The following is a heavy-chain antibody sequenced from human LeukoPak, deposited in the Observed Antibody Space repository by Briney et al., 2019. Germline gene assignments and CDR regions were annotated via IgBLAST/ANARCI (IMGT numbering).Heavy chain of an antibody. J-gene: IGHJ4*02. Sequence: GRSLRLSCATSGFTFSSYAMHWVRQAPGKGLEWVAVISYDGSNKYYADSVRGRFTISRDNSKNTLYLQMNSLRAEDTAVYYCARRSPPDYWGQGTLVTVSS. CDR1: GFTFSSYA. CDR3: ARRSPPDY. V-gene: IGHV3-30-3*01. CDR2: ISYDGSNK. D-gene: IGHD3-10*01.